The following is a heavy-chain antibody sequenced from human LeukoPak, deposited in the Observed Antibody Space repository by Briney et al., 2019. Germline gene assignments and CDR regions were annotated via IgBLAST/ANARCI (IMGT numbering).Heavy chain of an antibody. CDR1: GGTFGSYT. V-gene: IGHV1-69*02. J-gene: IGHJ3*02. Sequence: ASVKVSCKASGGTFGSYTISWVRRAPGQGLEWMGRIIPILGIANYAQKFQGRVTITADKSTSTAYMELSSLRPEDTAVYYCARGYCSSTSCYRDAFDIWGQGTMVTVSS. D-gene: IGHD2-2*01. CDR2: IIPILGIA. CDR3: ARGYCSSTSCYRDAFDI.